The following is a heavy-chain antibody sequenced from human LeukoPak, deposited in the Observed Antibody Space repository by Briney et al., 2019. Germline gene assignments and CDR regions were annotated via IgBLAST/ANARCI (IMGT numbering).Heavy chain of an antibody. CDR2: ISWNSGSI. V-gene: IGHV3-9*01. CDR3: AKDMAYGDYATPFDY. Sequence: GRSLRLSCAASGFTFDDYAMHWVRQAPGKGLEWVSGISWNSGSIGYADPVKGRFTISRDNAKNSLYLQMNSLRAEDTALYYGAKDMAYGDYATPFDYWGQGTLVTVSS. J-gene: IGHJ4*02. CDR1: GFTFDDYA. D-gene: IGHD4-17*01.